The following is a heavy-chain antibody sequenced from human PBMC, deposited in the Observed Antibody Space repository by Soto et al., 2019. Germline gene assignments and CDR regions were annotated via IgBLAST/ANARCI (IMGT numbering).Heavy chain of an antibody. CDR1: GGTFSSYA. J-gene: IGHJ4*02. Sequence: QVQLVQSGAEVKKPGSSVKVSCKASGGTFSSYAISWVRQAPGQGLEWMGGIIPIFGTANYAQKFQGRVTITADESTSTAYMELSSLRSEDTAVYYCASPRSCAAGTTSPNDYWGQGTLVTVSS. V-gene: IGHV1-69*12. CDR3: ASPRSCAAGTTSPNDY. CDR2: IIPIFGTA. D-gene: IGHD1-7*01.